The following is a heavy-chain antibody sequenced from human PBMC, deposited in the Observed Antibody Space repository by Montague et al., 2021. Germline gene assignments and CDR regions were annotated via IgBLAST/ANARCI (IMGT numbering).Heavy chain of an antibody. CDR1: FFPFSPSN. V-gene: IGHV3-30-3*01. CDR3: ARGGGGYLDY. CDR2: LLYDGNNE. D-gene: IGHD1-26*01. J-gene: IGHJ4*03. Sequence: SLLLSFPSSFFPFSPSNLPWVRQAPGKGLEWVAALLYDGNNEYYADSVKGRFTFSRDNSKNTLYPQMNSLRAEDTAVYYCARGGGGYLDYWGQGTLVTVSS.